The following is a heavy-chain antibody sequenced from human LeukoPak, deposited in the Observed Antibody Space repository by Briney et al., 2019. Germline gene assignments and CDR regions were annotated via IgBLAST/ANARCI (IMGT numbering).Heavy chain of an antibody. CDR3: ARRYRSRYCTNGVCYGMDV. J-gene: IGHJ6*02. CDR2: INHSGST. D-gene: IGHD2-8*01. V-gene: IGHV4-34*01. CDR1: GGSFSGYY. Sequence: SETLSLTCAVYGGSFSGYYWSWIRQPPGKGLEWIGEINHSGSTNYNPSLKSRVTISVDTSKNQFSLKLSSVTAADTAVYYCARRYRSRYCTNGVCYGMDVWGQVTTVTVSS.